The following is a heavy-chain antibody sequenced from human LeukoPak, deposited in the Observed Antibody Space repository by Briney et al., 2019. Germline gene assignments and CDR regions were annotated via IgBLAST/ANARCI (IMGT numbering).Heavy chain of an antibody. CDR1: GYSITSGYY. CDR3: ARLGTMTYSSSWYGNYYFDY. V-gene: IGHV4-38-2*02. Sequence: SETLSLTCTVSGYSITSGYYWGWIRQPPGKGLEWIGSIYHSGSTYCNPSLKSRVTISVDTSKNKLPLKLSSVTAADTAVYYCARLGTMTYSSSWYGNYYFDYWGQGTLVTVSS. J-gene: IGHJ4*02. D-gene: IGHD6-13*01. CDR2: IYHSGST.